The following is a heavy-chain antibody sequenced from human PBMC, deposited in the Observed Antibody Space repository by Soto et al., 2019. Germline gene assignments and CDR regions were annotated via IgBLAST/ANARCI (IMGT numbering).Heavy chain of an antibody. J-gene: IGHJ4*02. CDR3: AILRDYYDSSGYYYPFDY. V-gene: IGHV3-21*01. CDR2: ISSSSSYI. CDR1: GFTFSSYS. Sequence: GGSLRLSCAASGFTFSSYSMNWVRRAPGKGLEWVSSISSSSSYIYYADSVEGRFTISRDNAKNSLYLQMNSLRAEDTAVYYCAILRDYYDSSGYYYPFDYWGQGTLVTVSS. D-gene: IGHD3-22*01.